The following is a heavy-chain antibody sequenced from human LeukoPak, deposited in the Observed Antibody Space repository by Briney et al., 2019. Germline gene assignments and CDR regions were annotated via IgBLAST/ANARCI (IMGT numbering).Heavy chain of an antibody. J-gene: IGHJ4*02. CDR1: GFTFSSNA. D-gene: IGHD5/OR15-5a*01. V-gene: IGHV3-20*04. Sequence: GGSLRLSGAAPGFTFSSNALSWVRQAPGRGLEWVSGITWNGGNTDYADSVKGRFTISRGNAKNFLYLQMNSLRAEDTALYYCARDRFRVPIDHWGQGTLVTVSS. CDR3: ARDRFRVPIDH. CDR2: ITWNGGNT.